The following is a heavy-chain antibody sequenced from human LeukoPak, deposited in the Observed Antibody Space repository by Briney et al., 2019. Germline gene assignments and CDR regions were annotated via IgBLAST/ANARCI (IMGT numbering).Heavy chain of an antibody. J-gene: IGHJ4*02. CDR3: ARDGYSSSSYFDY. Sequence: SQTLSLTCTVSGVSISSGGYYWSWIRRHPGKGLEWIGYMYFSGITSYNPSLKSRVTISVDTSKNQFSLKLSSVTAADTAVYYCARDGYSSSSYFDYWGQGTLVTVSS. V-gene: IGHV4-31*03. D-gene: IGHD6-6*01. CDR2: MYFSGIT. CDR1: GVSISSGGYY.